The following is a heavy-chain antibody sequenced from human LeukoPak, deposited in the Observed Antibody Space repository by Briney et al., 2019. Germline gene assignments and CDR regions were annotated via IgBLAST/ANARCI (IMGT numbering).Heavy chain of an antibody. V-gene: IGHV3-23*01. CDR3: AKDWSGGWGSYFDY. Sequence: GGSLRLPCAASGFTFNTYAMSWVRQAPGKGLEWVSGISGSGGSTFHADSVKGRFTISRDNAKNTLYLQMNSLTVEDTAVYYCAKDWSGGWGSYFDYWGQGTLVPVSS. J-gene: IGHJ4*02. D-gene: IGHD6-19*01. CDR1: GFTFNTYA. CDR2: ISGSGGST.